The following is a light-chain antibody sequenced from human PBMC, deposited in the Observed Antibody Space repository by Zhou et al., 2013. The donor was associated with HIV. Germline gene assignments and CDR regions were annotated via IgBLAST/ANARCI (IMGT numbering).Light chain of an antibody. Sequence: DIVMTQSSLSLPVTPGEPASISCRSSQSLLHSNGYTYLDWYLQKPGQSPQLLIYLGSTRASGVPDRFSGSGSGTDFTLKISRVEPEDIGVYYCMQVLQSPFTFGPGTKVDIK. V-gene: IGKV2-28*01. CDR3: MQVLQSPFT. CDR2: LGS. J-gene: IGKJ3*01. CDR1: QSLLHSNGYTY.